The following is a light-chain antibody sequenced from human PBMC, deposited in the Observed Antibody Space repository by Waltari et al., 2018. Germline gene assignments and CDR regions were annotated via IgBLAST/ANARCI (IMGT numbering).Light chain of an antibody. CDR2: GAS. CDR3: QQYNNWPPLT. CDR1: QSVSIN. Sequence: EIVMTQYPATLSVSAGERATLYCRASQSVSINLAWYQQKPGQAPRLLIYGASTRATGIPARFSGSGSGTEFTLTISSLQSEDFAVYYCQQYNNWPPLTFGQGTKLEIK. J-gene: IGKJ2*01. V-gene: IGKV3-15*01.